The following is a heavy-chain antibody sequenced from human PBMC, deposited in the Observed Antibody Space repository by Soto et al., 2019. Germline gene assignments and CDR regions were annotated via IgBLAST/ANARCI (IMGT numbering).Heavy chain of an antibody. CDR2: IRGSGTTK. CDR3: ARALPDNGVVVGGTPGYYGMDV. D-gene: IGHD2-15*01. Sequence: RGSLRLSCAASGFSFSDYYMSWIRQAPGTGLEWVSYIRGSGTTKYYADSVKGRFTISRDNAKNSLYLQINRLRAEDTAGYYCARALPDNGVVVGGTPGYYGMDVWGQGTTVSVSS. J-gene: IGHJ6*02. CDR1: GFSFSDYY. V-gene: IGHV3-11*01.